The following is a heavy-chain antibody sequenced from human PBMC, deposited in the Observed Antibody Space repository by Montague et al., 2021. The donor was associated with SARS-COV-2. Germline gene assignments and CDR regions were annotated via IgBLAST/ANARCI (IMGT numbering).Heavy chain of an antibody. J-gene: IGHJ3*02. CDR3: ARHITGSGNAFDI. V-gene: IGHV4-39*01. D-gene: IGHD3-10*01. CDR2: IFQSGGI. Sequence: SETLSLTCTVSGGSIGGTNYYWDWIRQSPGKGLEWIGNIFQSGGISYNPSLKSRVTISVDTSKNQFSLKLSSVTAADTAVYYCARHITGSGNAFDIWGQGTMATVSS. CDR1: GGSIGGTNYY.